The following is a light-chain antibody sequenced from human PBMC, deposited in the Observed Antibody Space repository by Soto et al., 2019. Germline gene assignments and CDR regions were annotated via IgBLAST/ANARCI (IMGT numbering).Light chain of an antibody. J-gene: IGKJ1*01. V-gene: IGKV3-20*01. Sequence: EIVLTQSPGTLSLSPGERATLSCRASQSVSSYLAWYQQKPGQAPRLLIYGASRRATGIPDRFSGSGSGTDFTLTISRLEPEDFAVYYCQQYGYSPRTFGQGTKVDIK. CDR1: QSVSSY. CDR3: QQYGYSPRT. CDR2: GAS.